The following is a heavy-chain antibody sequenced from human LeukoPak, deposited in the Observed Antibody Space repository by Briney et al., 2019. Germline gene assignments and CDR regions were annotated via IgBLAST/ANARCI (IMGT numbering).Heavy chain of an antibody. Sequence: SETLSLTCTVSGGSMSSGGYYWSWIRQHPGKGLEWIGNFYYSGSTYYNPSLKSRVTISVDRSKNQFSLKLSSVTAADTAVYYCARAFPFDDYGDPDAFDIWGQGTMVTASS. J-gene: IGHJ3*02. CDR1: GGSMSSGGYY. CDR3: ARAFPFDDYGDPDAFDI. D-gene: IGHD4-17*01. CDR2: FYYSGST. V-gene: IGHV4-31*03.